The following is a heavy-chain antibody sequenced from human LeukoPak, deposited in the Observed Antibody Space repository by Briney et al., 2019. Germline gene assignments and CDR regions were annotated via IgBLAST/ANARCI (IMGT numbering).Heavy chain of an antibody. CDR1: GFTVSGTH. D-gene: IGHD3-16*01. J-gene: IGHJ5*01. CDR2: TYTGGTT. Sequence: PGGTLRLSCSASGFTVSGTHMSWVRQAPGKGLEWVSATYTGGTTYYADSVTGRFTVSRDTSRKTLFLHMNSLRAEDTAVYYCAKDEATSGGGLASWGQGTLVIVSS. V-gene: IGHV3-53*01. CDR3: AKDEATSGGGLAS.